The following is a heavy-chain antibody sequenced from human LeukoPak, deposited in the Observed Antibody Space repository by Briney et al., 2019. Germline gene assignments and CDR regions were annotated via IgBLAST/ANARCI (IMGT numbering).Heavy chain of an antibody. CDR1: GGSISGYY. Sequence: PSETLSLTCTVSGGSISGYYWSWIRQPPGKGLEWIGSIYYSKNTYYNPSLKSRVTISADTSKNQFSLTPGSVSATDTAVYYCVSPRGFSYGYFDYWGQGTLVTVSS. V-gene: IGHV4-59*05. CDR3: VSPRGFSYGYFDY. CDR2: IYYSKNT. J-gene: IGHJ4*02. D-gene: IGHD5-18*01.